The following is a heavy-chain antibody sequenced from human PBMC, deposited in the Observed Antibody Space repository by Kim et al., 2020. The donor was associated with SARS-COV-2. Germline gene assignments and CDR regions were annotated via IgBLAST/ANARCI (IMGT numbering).Heavy chain of an antibody. D-gene: IGHD2-2*01. CDR1: GGTFSSYA. Sequence: SVKVSCKASGGTFSSYAISWVRQAPGQGLEWMGWIIPILGIANYAQKFQGRVTITADKSTSTAYMELSSLRSEDTAVYYCASDIVVVPAAMPEMGYYYGMDVWGQGTTVTVSS. CDR2: IIPILGIA. V-gene: IGHV1-69*10. CDR3: ASDIVVVPAAMPEMGYYYGMDV. J-gene: IGHJ6*02.